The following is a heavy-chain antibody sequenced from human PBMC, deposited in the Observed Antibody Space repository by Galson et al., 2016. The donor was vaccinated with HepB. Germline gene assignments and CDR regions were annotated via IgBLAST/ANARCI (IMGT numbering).Heavy chain of an antibody. CDR3: AKELRGITYGRDHSIGY. V-gene: IGHV3-9*01. CDR1: GFTFDDHG. Sequence: SLRLSCAASGFTFDDHGMHWVRQAPGKGLEWVSGISWNGGTVDYADSVEGRLTIPRDNAKNSLFLQMDSLRVEDTAFYYCAKELRGITYGRDHSIGYWGQGTLVSVSS. CDR2: ISWNGGTV. D-gene: IGHD3-10*01. J-gene: IGHJ4*02.